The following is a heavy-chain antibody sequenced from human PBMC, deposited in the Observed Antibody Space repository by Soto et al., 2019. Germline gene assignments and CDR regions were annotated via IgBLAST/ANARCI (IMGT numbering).Heavy chain of an antibody. V-gene: IGHV5-51*01. J-gene: IGHJ4*02. CDR3: VTTRDGTTFFPH. Sequence: GESLKISCKVSGYNFNNYWIAWVRQMPGKGLELLGLIYPHDSDTRYSPSFQGQVTISDDKSISTAYLQWRSLKTSDTAMYYCVTTRDGTTFFPHWGQGTPVTVSS. D-gene: IGHD1-7*01. CDR1: GYNFNNYW. CDR2: IYPHDSDT.